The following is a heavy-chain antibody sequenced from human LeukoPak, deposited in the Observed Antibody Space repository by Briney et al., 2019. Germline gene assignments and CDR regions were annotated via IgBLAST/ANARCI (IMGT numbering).Heavy chain of an antibody. Sequence: SQTLSLTCAISGDSVSNNNAAWNWIGQSPSGGLEWLARTYYRSNWYNDYAVSVKSRITINADTSKNQFSLHLNSVTPEDTAVYYCARDRAGSFYYDSSGSHRRTYYMDLWGKGTTVTVSS. CDR2: TYYRSNWYN. J-gene: IGHJ6*03. CDR3: ARDRAGSFYYDSSGSHRRTYYMDL. V-gene: IGHV6-1*01. D-gene: IGHD3-22*01. CDR1: GDSVSNNNAA.